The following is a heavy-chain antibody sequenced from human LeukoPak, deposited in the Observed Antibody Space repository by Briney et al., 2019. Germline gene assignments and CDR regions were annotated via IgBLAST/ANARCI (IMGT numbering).Heavy chain of an antibody. D-gene: IGHD6-13*01. CDR1: GYTFTSYG. J-gene: IGHJ3*02. CDR2: ISAYYGNT. Sequence: ASVTVSCKGSGYTFTSYGFSWVRQAPAQGLAWVGWISAYYGNTNYAQKLQGRVTMTTDTSTSTAYMELRSLRTDDTAVYYCARDSVRREQQLVRDAFDIWGQGTMVTVSS. CDR3: ARDSVRREQQLVRDAFDI. V-gene: IGHV1-18*01.